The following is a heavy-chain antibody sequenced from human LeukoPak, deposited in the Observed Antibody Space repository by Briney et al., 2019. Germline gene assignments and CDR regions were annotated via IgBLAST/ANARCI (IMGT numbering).Heavy chain of an antibody. D-gene: IGHD3-22*01. V-gene: IGHV3-30*03. CDR1: GFTFSSYG. Sequence: PGRSLRLSCATSGFTFSSYGMHWVRQAPGKGLEWVAVISYDGDNKYYADSVKGRFTISRDDSKNALFLQMDTLRAEDTAVYYCASTRDSSGYYYWYFDLWGRGTLVTVSS. CDR2: ISYDGDNK. J-gene: IGHJ2*01. CDR3: ASTRDSSGYYYWYFDL.